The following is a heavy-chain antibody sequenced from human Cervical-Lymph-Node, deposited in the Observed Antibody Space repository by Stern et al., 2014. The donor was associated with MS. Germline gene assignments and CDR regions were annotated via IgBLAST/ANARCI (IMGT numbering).Heavy chain of an antibody. CDR3: AKARTALIKPGWFEP. CDR1: GYTFSSYD. Sequence: MQLVESGAEVKKPGASLKLSCKASGYTFSSYDIHWVRQATGQGLEWMGWMNPNSGNTGYAQNFQGRVTMTGDTSISTAYMELSGLRSEDTAVYYCAKARTALIKPGWFEPWGQGTLVTVSP. J-gene: IGHJ5*02. V-gene: IGHV1-8*02. CDR2: MNPNSGNT. D-gene: IGHD5-18*01.